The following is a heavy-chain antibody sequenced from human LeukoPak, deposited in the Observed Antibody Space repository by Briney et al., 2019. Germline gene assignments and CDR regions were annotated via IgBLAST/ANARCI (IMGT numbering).Heavy chain of an antibody. D-gene: IGHD2-8*01. CDR1: GFTFSSYS. J-gene: IGHJ4*02. CDR2: ISSSSSTI. V-gene: IGHV3-48*01. Sequence: PGGSLRLSCAASGFTFSSYSMNWVRQAPGKGLEWVSYISSSSSTIYYADSVKGRFTISRDNAKNSLYLQMNSLRAEDTAVYYCARAKGYCTNGVCYVDFDYWGQGTLVTVSS. CDR3: ARAKGYCTNGVCYVDFDY.